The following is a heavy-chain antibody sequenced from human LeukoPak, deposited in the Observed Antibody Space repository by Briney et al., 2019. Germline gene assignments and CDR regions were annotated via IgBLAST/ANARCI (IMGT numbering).Heavy chain of an antibody. Sequence: PGGSLRLSCVASGFTFSSYSMNWVRQAPGKGLEWVSSISSSSGYIYYADSMKGRFTISRDNAKNSLYLQMNSLRAEDTAVYYCATTLYCSGGSCYHDYWGQGTLVTVSS. CDR2: ISSSSGYI. D-gene: IGHD2-15*01. CDR3: ATTLYCSGGSCYHDY. J-gene: IGHJ4*02. V-gene: IGHV3-21*01. CDR1: GFTFSSYS.